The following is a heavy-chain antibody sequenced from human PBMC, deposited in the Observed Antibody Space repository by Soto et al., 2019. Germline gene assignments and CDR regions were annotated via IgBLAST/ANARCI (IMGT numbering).Heavy chain of an antibody. Sequence: EVQLVESGGGLVKPGGSLRLSCAASGFTFSSYGMNWVRQAPGKGLEWVSFISSGTTYIYYADSVRGRFTISRDNAKNSLYLQMNSLSAEDPAVYYCAREKKSKVYYFDYWGQGTLVTVSS. CDR2: ISSGTTYI. J-gene: IGHJ4*02. CDR1: GFTFSSYG. V-gene: IGHV3-21*01. CDR3: AREKKSKVYYFDY.